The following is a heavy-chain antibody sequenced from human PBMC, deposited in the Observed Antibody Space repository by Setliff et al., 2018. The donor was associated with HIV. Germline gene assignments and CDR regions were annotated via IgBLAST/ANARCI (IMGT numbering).Heavy chain of an antibody. CDR1: GGSIRSGGYF. V-gene: IGHV4-31*03. J-gene: IGHJ4*02. CDR2: IYYSGIT. Sequence: SETLSLTCTVSGGSIRSGGYFWSWIRQHPGKGLEWIGYIYYSGITYYNPSLKSRVSISVDTSKNQFSLNLSSVTAADTAVYYCARANWLWKAGPGFDFWGQGTLVTVSS. CDR3: ARANWLWKAGPGFDF. D-gene: IGHD1-1*01.